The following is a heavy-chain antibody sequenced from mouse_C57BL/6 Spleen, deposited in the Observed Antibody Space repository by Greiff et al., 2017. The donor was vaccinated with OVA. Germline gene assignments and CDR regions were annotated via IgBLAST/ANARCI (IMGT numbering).Heavy chain of an antibody. CDR3: ARGGYYDYERDFDY. Sequence: VQLQQSGPELVKPGASVKMSCKASGYTFTDYNMHWVKQSHGKSLEWIGYINPNNGGTSYNQKFKGKATLTVNKSSSTAYMELRSLTSEESAVYYCARGGYYDYERDFDYWGQGTTLTVSS. V-gene: IGHV1-22*01. CDR1: GYTFTDYN. J-gene: IGHJ2*01. CDR2: INPNNGGT. D-gene: IGHD2-4*01.